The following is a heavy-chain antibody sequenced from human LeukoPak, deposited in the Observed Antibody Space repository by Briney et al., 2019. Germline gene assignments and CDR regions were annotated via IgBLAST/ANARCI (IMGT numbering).Heavy chain of an antibody. CDR1: GFTVSSNY. CDR3: ARDLFREGGAFDI. J-gene: IGHJ3*02. CDR2: IYSGGST. Sequence: PGGSLRLSCAASGFTVSSNYMSWVRQAPWKGLEWVSVIYSGGSTYYADSVKGRFTISRDNSKNTLYLQMNSLRAEDTAVYYCARDLFREGGAFDIWGQGTMVTVSS. V-gene: IGHV3-53*01. D-gene: IGHD3-10*02.